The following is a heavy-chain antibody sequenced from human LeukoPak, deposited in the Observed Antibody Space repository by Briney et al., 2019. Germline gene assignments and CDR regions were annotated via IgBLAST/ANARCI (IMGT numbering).Heavy chain of an antibody. V-gene: IGHV1-8*03. CDR3: ASYCSSTSCYGYAFDI. CDR2: MNPNSGNT. J-gene: IGHJ3*02. D-gene: IGHD2-2*01. Sequence: ASVEVSCKASGYTFTSYDINWVRQATGQGLEWIGWMNPNSGNTGYAQKFQGRVTITRNTSISTAYMELSSLRSEDTAVYYCASYCSSTSCYGYAFDIWGQGTMVTVSS. CDR1: GYTFTSYD.